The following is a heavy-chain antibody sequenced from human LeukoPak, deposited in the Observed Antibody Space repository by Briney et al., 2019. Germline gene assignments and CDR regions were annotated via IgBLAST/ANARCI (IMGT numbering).Heavy chain of an antibody. CDR3: ARGPPFGAGSTEVY. J-gene: IGHJ4*02. CDR1: GFTFSNYA. CDR2: ISGSGGST. D-gene: IGHD3-10*01. V-gene: IGHV3-23*01. Sequence: GGSLRLSCAASGFTFSNYAMSWVRQAPGKGLEGVSGISGSGGSTYYADSVKGRFTISRDSSKNMVYLQMNSLRAEDTAVYYCARGPPFGAGSTEVYWGQGTLVTVSS.